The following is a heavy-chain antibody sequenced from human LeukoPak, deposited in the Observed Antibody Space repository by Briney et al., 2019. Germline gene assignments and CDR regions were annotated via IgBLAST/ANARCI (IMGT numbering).Heavy chain of an antibody. Sequence: SETLSLTCTVSGGSISSSSYYWGWIRQPPGKGLEWIGSIYYSGSTYYNPSLKSRVTISVDTSKNQFSLKLSSVTAADTAVYYCAREEQQLEFIDYWGQGTLVTVSS. D-gene: IGHD6-13*01. V-gene: IGHV4-39*07. CDR1: GGSISSSSYY. CDR3: AREEQQLEFIDY. J-gene: IGHJ4*02. CDR2: IYYSGST.